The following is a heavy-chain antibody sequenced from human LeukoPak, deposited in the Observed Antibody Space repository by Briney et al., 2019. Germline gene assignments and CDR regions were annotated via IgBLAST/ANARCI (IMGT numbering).Heavy chain of an antibody. J-gene: IGHJ4*02. Sequence: SQTLSLTCTVSGGSICSGGYYWSWIRQHPGKGLEWIGYIYYSGSTYYNPSLKSRVTISVDTSKNQFSLKLSSVTDADTAVYYCARGGCSSTSCYDGVRIDYWGQGTLVTVSS. CDR3: ARGGCSSTSCYDGVRIDY. CDR1: GGSICSGGYY. D-gene: IGHD2-2*01. CDR2: IYYSGST. V-gene: IGHV4-31*03.